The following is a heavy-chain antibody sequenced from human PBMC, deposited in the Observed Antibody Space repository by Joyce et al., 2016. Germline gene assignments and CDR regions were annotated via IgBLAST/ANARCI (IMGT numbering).Heavy chain of an antibody. Sequence: QVQLQESGPGLVKPSETLSLTCTVSGGSISSYYWSWLRQPPGKGLEWIGYIYYSGSTNYNPSLKSRVTISVVTSKNQFSLKLSSVTAADTAVYYCARGRPTRRYFDYWGQGTLVTVSS. CDR2: IYYSGST. J-gene: IGHJ4*02. V-gene: IGHV4-59*08. CDR3: ARGRPTRRYFDY. CDR1: GGSISSYY.